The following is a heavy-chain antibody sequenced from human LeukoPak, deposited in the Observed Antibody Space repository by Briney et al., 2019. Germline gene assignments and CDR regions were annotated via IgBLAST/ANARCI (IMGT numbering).Heavy chain of an antibody. J-gene: IGHJ4*02. CDR2: IKQDGSEK. V-gene: IGHV3-7*01. Sequence: PGGSLRLSCAASGFTFSSYWMSWVRQAPGKGPEWVANIKQDGSEKYYVDSVKGRFTISRDNAKNSLYLQMNSLRAEDTAVYYCAREGGTAMVELDYWGQGTLVTVSS. CDR3: AREGGTAMVELDY. CDR1: GFTFSSYW. D-gene: IGHD5-18*01.